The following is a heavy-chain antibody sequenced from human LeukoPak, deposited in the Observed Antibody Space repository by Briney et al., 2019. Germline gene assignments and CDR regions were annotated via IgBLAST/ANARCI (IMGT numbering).Heavy chain of an antibody. J-gene: IGHJ6*02. CDR3: ARGTLWFGELSISGYYYYYGMDV. Sequence: SSETLSLTCAVYGGSFSGYYWSWIRQPPGKGLEWMGEINHSGSTNYNPSLKSRVTISVDTSKNQFSLKLSSVTAADTAVYYCARGTLWFGELSISGYYYYYGMDVWGQGTTVTVSS. V-gene: IGHV4-34*01. CDR1: GGSFSGYY. CDR2: INHSGST. D-gene: IGHD3-10*01.